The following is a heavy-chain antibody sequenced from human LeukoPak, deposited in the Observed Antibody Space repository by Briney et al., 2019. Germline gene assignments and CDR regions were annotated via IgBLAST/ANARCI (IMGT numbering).Heavy chain of an antibody. D-gene: IGHD3-9*01. CDR3: ARDGPYYDILTGYYAPARAFDI. V-gene: IGHV4-31*03. Sequence: PSETLSLTCTVSGGSISSGGYYWSWIRQHPGKGLEWIGYIYYSGSTYYNPSLKSRVTISVDTSKNQFSLKLSSVTAADTAVYYCARDGPYYDILTGYYAPARAFDIWGQGTMVTVSS. CDR1: GGSISSGGYY. CDR2: IYYSGST. J-gene: IGHJ3*02.